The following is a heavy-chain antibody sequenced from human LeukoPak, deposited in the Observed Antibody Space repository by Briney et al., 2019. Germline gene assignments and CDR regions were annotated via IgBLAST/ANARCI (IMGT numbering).Heavy chain of an antibody. CDR3: ARMRHYYGSGSYFRRTDNEFDY. CDR2: INHSGST. Sequence: SETLSLTCAVYGGFFSGYYWSWIRQPPGKGLEWIGEINHSGSTNYNPSLKSRVTISVDTSKNQFSLKLSSVTAADTAVYYCARMRHYYGSGSYFRRTDNEFDYWGQGTLVTVSS. V-gene: IGHV4-34*01. CDR1: GGFFSGYY. D-gene: IGHD3-10*01. J-gene: IGHJ4*02.